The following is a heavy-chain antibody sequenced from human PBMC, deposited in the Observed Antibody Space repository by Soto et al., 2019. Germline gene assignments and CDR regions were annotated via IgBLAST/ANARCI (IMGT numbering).Heavy chain of an antibody. CDR3: ARRSGSYYLG. D-gene: IGHD1-26*01. J-gene: IGHJ4*02. CDR2: IYYSGST. CDR1: GGSISSSSSY. Sequence: QLQLQESGPGLVKPSETLSLTCIVSGGSISSSSSYWGWIRQPPGKGLEWIGSIYYSGSTYYNPSLKSRVTISVDTSKNQFSLKLSSVTAADTAVYYCARRSGSYYLGWGQGTLVTVSS. V-gene: IGHV4-39*01.